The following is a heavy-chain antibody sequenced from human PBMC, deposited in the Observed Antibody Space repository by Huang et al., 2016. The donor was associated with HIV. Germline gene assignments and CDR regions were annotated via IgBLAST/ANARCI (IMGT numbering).Heavy chain of an antibody. D-gene: IGHD3-22*01. V-gene: IGHV3-49*05. CDR3: TRDSVYPNYYDGSGFYFDY. CDR1: GFTFGNYG. Sequence: EVQFVESGGGLVKPGRSLRLSCTASGFTFGNYGMSWFRQAPGKGLDWVGFMRSKDNSKTTEYAASVKGRFTNSRENAKSIGDLQMNSLKPEDTAVYYCTRDSVYPNYYDGSGFYFDYWGQGTLVTVSS. J-gene: IGHJ4*02. CDR2: MRSKDNSKTT.